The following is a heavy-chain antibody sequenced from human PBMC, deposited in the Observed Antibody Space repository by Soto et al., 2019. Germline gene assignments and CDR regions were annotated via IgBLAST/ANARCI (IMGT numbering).Heavy chain of an antibody. V-gene: IGHV4-30-4*01. Sequence: LFRACDVSGDFIGSGYYYCTWIRQPPGKGLQYIGYIYKTRKTYYNPSLKSRPFISLDTSKSQFFLRLTSVTAADTAMYYCARSLSSWPGYFHXWGQGTLVTVSX. CDR2: IYKTRKT. CDR3: ARSLSSWPGYFHX. D-gene: IGHD6-13*01. CDR1: GDFIGSGYYY. J-gene: IGHJ1*01.